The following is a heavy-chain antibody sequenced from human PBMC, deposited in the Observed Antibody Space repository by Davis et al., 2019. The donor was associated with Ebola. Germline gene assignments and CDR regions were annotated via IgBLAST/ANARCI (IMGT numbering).Heavy chain of an antibody. CDR3: ARDRAIGVGAFDI. Sequence: GESLKISCAASGFTFSSYSMNWVRQAPGKGLEWVSYISSSSSTIYYADSVRGRFTISRDNAKNSLYLQMNSLRAEDTAVYYCARDRAIGVGAFDIWGQGTMVTVS. J-gene: IGHJ3*02. CDR1: GFTFSSYS. V-gene: IGHV3-48*01. CDR2: ISSSSSTI.